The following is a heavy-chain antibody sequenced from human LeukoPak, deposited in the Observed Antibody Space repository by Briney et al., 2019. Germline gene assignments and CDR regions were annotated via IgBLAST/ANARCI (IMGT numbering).Heavy chain of an antibody. Sequence: GGSLRLSCAASGFTFSNYGLSWVRQAPGKGLEWVSTISGSSGSSYYADSVKGRFTISRDNSKNTLYLQMNSLRAEDTAVYYCATGVYSSGWRGPIDAFDIWGQGTMVTVSS. CDR1: GFTFSNYG. V-gene: IGHV3-23*01. CDR3: ATGVYSSGWRGPIDAFDI. CDR2: ISGSSGSS. J-gene: IGHJ3*02. D-gene: IGHD6-19*01.